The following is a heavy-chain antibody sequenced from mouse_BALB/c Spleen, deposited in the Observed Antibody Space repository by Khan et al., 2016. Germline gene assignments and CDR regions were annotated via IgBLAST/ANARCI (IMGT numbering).Heavy chain of an antibody. CDR3: ARNYGSSYPDY. Sequence: EGELGESGGGLVKPGGSLKLSCAASGFTFSSYGRSWVRQTPGKRLEWVATISGGGSYTYYPASVKGRFTNSRDKAKNNLYLQMSSLRSEDTALYYCARNYGSSYPDYWGQGTSVTVSS. J-gene: IGHJ4*01. D-gene: IGHD1-1*01. V-gene: IGHV5-9-2*01. CDR1: GFTFSSYG. CDR2: ISGGGSYT.